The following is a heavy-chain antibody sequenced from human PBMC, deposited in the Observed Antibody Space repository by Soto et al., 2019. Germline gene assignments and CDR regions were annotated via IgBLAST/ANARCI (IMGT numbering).Heavy chain of an antibody. CDR3: ASQWLANPFDY. V-gene: IGHV3-23*01. CDR2: ISGGGGST. Sequence: EVQLLESGGGLVQPGGSLRLSCAASGFTFSSYAMSWVRQAPGKGLEWVSGISGGGGSTYYADSVKGRFTIPRDNSKNTLYLQMNTLRAEDTAVYYCASQWLANPFDYWGQGTLVTVSS. D-gene: IGHD6-19*01. J-gene: IGHJ4*02. CDR1: GFTFSSYA.